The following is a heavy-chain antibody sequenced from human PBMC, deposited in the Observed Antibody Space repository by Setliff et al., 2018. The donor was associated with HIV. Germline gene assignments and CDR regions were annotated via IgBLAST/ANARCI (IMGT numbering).Heavy chain of an antibody. V-gene: IGHV4-38-2*01. CDR1: GYSISSGYY. Sequence: SETLSLTCAVSGYSISSGYYWGWIRQPPGKGLEWIGGIYHSGSTYYNPSLKSRVTISVDTSKNQFSLKLSSVTAADTAVYYCARSRYIVIRGDAGMDVWG. J-gene: IGHJ6*02. CDR2: IYHSGST. CDR3: ARSRYIVIRGDAGMDV. D-gene: IGHD3-10*01.